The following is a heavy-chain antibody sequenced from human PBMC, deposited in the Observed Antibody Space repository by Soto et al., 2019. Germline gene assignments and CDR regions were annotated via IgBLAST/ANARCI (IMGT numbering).Heavy chain of an antibody. V-gene: IGHV3-30*18. Sequence: QVQLVESGGGVVQPGGSLRLSCAASGFIFSDYGLHWVRQAPGKGLEWVGIISYDGSDKYYADSVKGRFTISRDNSKNTLYMQMNSLRAEDTAVYSCVKEESLIPIWTGRGGMDVWGQGTTVTVSS. D-gene: IGHD1-1*01. CDR1: GFIFSDYG. CDR2: ISYDGSDK. J-gene: IGHJ6*02. CDR3: VKEESLIPIWTGRGGMDV.